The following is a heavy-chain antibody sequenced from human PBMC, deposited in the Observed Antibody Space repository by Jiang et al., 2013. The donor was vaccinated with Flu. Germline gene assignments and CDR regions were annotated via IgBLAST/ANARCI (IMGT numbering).Heavy chain of an antibody. CDR3: ARENLLDDYGDYVSGYYVHY. V-gene: IGHV4-30-4*01. D-gene: IGHD4-17*01. J-gene: IGHJ4*02. CDR1: GDSISDGGSY. Sequence: GPGLVKPAQTLSLTCTVSGDSISDGGSYWSWIRQPPGKGLEWIGYIYHSGSSDYSPSLRSRVTISVDTSKNQFSLNLRSVSAADTAVYYCARENLLDDYGDYVSGYYVHYWGQGALVSVSS. CDR2: IYHSGSS.